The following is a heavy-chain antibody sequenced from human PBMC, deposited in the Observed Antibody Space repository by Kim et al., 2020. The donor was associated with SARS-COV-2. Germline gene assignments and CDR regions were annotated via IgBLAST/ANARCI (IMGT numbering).Heavy chain of an antibody. D-gene: IGHD1-1*01. CDR1: GGTFTTSI. CDR3: ARDYGQVLTLDYFDY. CDR2: INAGDGHT. V-gene: IGHV1-3*01. Sequence: ASVKVSCKTSGGTFTTSIMHWVRQAPGQRLEWMGWINAGDGHTELSRKFQDRVTITRDTSASTVYMELSSLRFEDTAIYYCARDYGQVLTLDYFDYWGQGTLVTVSS. J-gene: IGHJ4*02.